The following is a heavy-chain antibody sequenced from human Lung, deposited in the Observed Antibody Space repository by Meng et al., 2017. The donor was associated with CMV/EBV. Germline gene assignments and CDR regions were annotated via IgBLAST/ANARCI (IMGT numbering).Heavy chain of an antibody. J-gene: IGHJ6*04. CDR3: AKDLLTGINYYYGMDV. V-gene: IGHV3-33*05. Sequence: SCAASGFSFSSHGMHWVRQAPGKGLEWVAVIQYDGNTKYFADSVKGRFTISRDNSKNTLYLEMNSLSAEDTAVYYCAKDLLTGINYYYGMDVWGKGTTVTVSS. CDR2: IQYDGNTK. D-gene: IGHD1-20*01. CDR1: GFSFSSHG.